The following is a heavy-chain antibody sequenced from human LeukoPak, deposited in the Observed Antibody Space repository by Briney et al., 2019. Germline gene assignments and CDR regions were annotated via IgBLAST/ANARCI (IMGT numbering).Heavy chain of an antibody. CDR3: ARKASWGWFDP. V-gene: IGHV4-34*01. CDR1: GGSFSGYY. CDR2: INHSGST. Sequence: SETLSLTCAVYGGSFSGYYWSWIRQPPGKGLEWIGEINHSGSTNYNPSLKSRVTISVDTSMNQFSLKLSSVTAADTAVYYCARKASWGWFDPWGQGTLVTVSS. J-gene: IGHJ5*02. D-gene: IGHD2-2*01.